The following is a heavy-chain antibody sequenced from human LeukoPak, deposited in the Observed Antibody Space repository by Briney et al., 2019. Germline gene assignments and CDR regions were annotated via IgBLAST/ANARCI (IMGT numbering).Heavy chain of an antibody. J-gene: IGHJ4*02. Sequence: GGSLRLSCAASGFTFSDYYMSWIRQAPGKGLEWVSYISSSGSTIYYADSVKGRFTISRDNSKNTLYLQMNSLRAEDTAVYYCAKDPGVWFGEFFDYWGQGTLVTVSS. D-gene: IGHD3-10*01. CDR1: GFTFSDYY. V-gene: IGHV3-11*01. CDR3: AKDPGVWFGEFFDY. CDR2: ISSSGSTI.